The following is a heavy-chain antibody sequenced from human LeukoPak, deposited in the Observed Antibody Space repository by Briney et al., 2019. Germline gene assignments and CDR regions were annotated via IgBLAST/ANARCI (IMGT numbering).Heavy chain of an antibody. CDR3: AREEYEYYGSGSYYNYFDY. J-gene: IGHJ4*02. V-gene: IGHV1-2*02. CDR2: INPNSGGT. Sequence: ASVTVSYKASGYTFTGYYMHWVRQAPGQGQERMGWINPNSGGTNYAQKFQGRVTMTRETSISTAYMELSRLRSDDTAVYYCAREEYEYYGSGSYYNYFDYWGQGTLVTVSS. D-gene: IGHD3-10*01. CDR1: GYTFTGYY.